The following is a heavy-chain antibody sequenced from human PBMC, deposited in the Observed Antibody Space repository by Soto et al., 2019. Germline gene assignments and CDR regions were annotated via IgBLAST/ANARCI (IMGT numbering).Heavy chain of an antibody. V-gene: IGHV3-23*01. Sequence: GGSLRLSCVASGFSITSFAMSWVRQAPGKGLEWASAISASGGSTYADSVKGRFTISRDNSKNTLYLQMNGLRVEDTAVYYCAKVLSSGSYSGALEYWGQGALVTVSS. CDR2: ISASGGST. CDR3: AKVLSSGSYSGALEY. D-gene: IGHD1-26*01. J-gene: IGHJ4*02. CDR1: GFSITSFA.